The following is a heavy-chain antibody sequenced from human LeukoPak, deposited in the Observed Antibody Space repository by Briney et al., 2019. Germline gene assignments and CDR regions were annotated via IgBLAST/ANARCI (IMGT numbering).Heavy chain of an antibody. CDR1: GGSTSSSSYY. V-gene: IGHV4-39*01. Sequence: PSETLSLTCTVSGGSTSSSSYYWGWIRQPPGKGLEWIGSIYYSGSTYYNPSLKSRVTISVDTSKNQFSLKLSSVTAADTAVYYCARPPIPYSSSRDDYWGQGTLVTVSS. CDR3: ARPPIPYSSSRDDY. J-gene: IGHJ4*02. CDR2: IYYSGST. D-gene: IGHD6-6*01.